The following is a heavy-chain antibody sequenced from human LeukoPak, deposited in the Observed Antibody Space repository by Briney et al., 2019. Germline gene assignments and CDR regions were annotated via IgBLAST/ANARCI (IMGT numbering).Heavy chain of an antibody. J-gene: IGHJ4*02. CDR2: TYYRYNWYN. V-gene: IGHV6-1*01. CDR3: ARDLVRITIFGVVRVFDY. CDR1: GVSVSSNSAA. Sequence: SQTLSLNCSISGVSVSSNSAAWNWLRQSPSRGLELLGRTYYRYNWYNHYAVSVKSRITINPDTSKNQFSLQLNSLTAEDTAVYYCARDLVRITIFGVVRVFDYWGQGTLVTVSS. D-gene: IGHD3-3*01.